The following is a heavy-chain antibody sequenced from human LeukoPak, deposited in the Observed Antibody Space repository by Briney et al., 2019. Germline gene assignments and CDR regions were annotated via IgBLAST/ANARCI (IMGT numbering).Heavy chain of an antibody. V-gene: IGHV1-2*02. CDR1: GYTFTGYY. CDR2: INPNSGGT. CDR3: ARAQRLRYFDWLLSLYYFDY. D-gene: IGHD3-9*01. J-gene: IGHJ4*02. Sequence: GASVKVSCKASGYTFTGYYMHWVRQAPGQGLEWMGWINPNSGGTNYAQKFQGRVTMTRDTSISTAYMELSRLRSDDTAVYYCARAQRLRYFDWLLSLYYFDYWGQGTLVTVSS.